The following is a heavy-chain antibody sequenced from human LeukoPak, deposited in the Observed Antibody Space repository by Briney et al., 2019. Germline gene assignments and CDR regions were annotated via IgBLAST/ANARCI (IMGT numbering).Heavy chain of an antibody. CDR1: GGSISSYY. Sequence: PSETLSLTCTVSGGSISSYYWSWIRQPPGKGLEWIGYIYYSGSTNYNPSLKSRVTISVDTSKNQFSLKLSSVTAADTAVYYCARVDSSGWDDASDIWGQGTMVTVSS. CDR2: IYYSGST. V-gene: IGHV4-59*01. J-gene: IGHJ3*02. D-gene: IGHD3-22*01. CDR3: ARVDSSGWDDASDI.